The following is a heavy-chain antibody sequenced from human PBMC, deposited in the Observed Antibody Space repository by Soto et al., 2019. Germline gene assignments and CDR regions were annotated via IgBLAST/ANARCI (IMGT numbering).Heavy chain of an antibody. CDR3: ARGGHVVVVTAAFDY. V-gene: IGHV1-46*01. D-gene: IGHD2-21*02. CDR1: GNTFTNYY. Sequence: QVQLMQSGAEVKKPGASVKVSCKASGNTFTNYYIHWVRQAPGQGLEWMGTINPSGGHTTYAQKFLGRVTMTRDTSTSTRYMELTSRRSGDTAVYYCARGGHVVVVTAAFDYWGQGTLVTVSS. J-gene: IGHJ4*02. CDR2: INPSGGHT.